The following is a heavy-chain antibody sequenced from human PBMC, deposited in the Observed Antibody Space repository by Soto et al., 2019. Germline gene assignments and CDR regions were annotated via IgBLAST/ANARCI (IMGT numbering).Heavy chain of an antibody. CDR3: ARVRVDSGYPEYFQH. CDR2: IYSGGST. Sequence: EVQLVESGGGLIQPGGSLRLSCAASGFTVSSNYMSWVRQAPGKGLEWVSVIYSGGSTYYADSVKGRFTISRDNSKNTLYLQMNGLRAEDTAVYYCARVRVDSGYPEYFQHWGQGTLVTVSS. J-gene: IGHJ1*01. CDR1: GFTVSSNY. V-gene: IGHV3-53*01. D-gene: IGHD3-22*01.